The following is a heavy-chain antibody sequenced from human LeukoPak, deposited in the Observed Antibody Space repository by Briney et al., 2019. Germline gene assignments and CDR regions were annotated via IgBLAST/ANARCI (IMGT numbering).Heavy chain of an antibody. J-gene: IGHJ5*02. Sequence: SETLSLTCAVYGGSFSGYYWSWIRQPPGKGLEWIGEINHSGSTNYNPSLESRVTISVDTSKNQFSLKLSSVTAADTAVYYCARVADRRSIAAARYNWFDPWGQGTLVTVSS. CDR3: ARVADRRSIAAARYNWFDP. D-gene: IGHD6-13*01. CDR1: GGSFSGYY. V-gene: IGHV4-34*01. CDR2: INHSGST.